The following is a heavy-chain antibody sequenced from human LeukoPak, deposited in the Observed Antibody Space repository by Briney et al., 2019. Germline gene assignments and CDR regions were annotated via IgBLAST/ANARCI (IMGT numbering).Heavy chain of an antibody. V-gene: IGHV4-39*01. CDR3: ARLSKGRYFDYIFEN. D-gene: IGHD3-9*01. CDR2: IYYTGST. Sequence: PSETLSLTCTVSGGSVSSTELYWGWIRQPPGKGLQWIANIYYTGSTYYNPSLNSRVAMSVDTSQNQFSLKMASVTAADTAVYYCARLSKGRYFDYIFENWGQGTLVTVSS. J-gene: IGHJ4*02. CDR1: GGSVSSTELY.